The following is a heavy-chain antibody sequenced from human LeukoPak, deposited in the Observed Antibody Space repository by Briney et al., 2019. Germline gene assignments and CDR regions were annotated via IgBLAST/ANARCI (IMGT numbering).Heavy chain of an antibody. CDR2: ISGSGGST. D-gene: IGHD1-26*01. V-gene: IGHV3-23*01. J-gene: IGHJ4*02. Sequence: GGSLRLSCAASGFTFSSYAMSWVRQAPGKGLEWVSAISGSGGSTYYADSVKGRFTISRDNAKNSLYLQMNSLRAEDTAVYYCAREVGPPLPTDHWGQGTLVTVSS. CDR3: AREVGPPLPTDH. CDR1: GFTFSSYA.